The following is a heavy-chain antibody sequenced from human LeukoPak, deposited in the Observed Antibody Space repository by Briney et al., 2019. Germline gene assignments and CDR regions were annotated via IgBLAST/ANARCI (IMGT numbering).Heavy chain of an antibody. J-gene: IGHJ5*02. Sequence: GGSLRLSCAASGFTFSDFWMTWFRQAPGEGLEGVANIDQDGSEKYYLDSVKGRLTISRDNAKNSLYLQMNSLSVEDTAVYYCATSPRGYLLLEPGSWGQGTLVTVSS. CDR2: IDQDGSEK. V-gene: IGHV3-7*01. CDR3: ATSPRGYLLLEPGS. CDR1: GFTFSDFW. D-gene: IGHD2-15*01.